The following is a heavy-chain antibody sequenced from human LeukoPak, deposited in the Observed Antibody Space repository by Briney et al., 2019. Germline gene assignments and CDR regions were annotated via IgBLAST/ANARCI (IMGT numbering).Heavy chain of an antibody. J-gene: IGHJ4*02. Sequence: GGSLRLSCAASGFTFSSYAMNWVRQAPGKRLEWVSGISGSGGSTNYADSVEGRFTVSRDNSNNTVYLQMNSLRADDTAVYYCAKDARRDGYSYDYWGQGTLVTVSS. V-gene: IGHV3-23*01. CDR2: ISGSGGST. D-gene: IGHD5-24*01. CDR3: AKDARRDGYSYDY. CDR1: GFTFSSYA.